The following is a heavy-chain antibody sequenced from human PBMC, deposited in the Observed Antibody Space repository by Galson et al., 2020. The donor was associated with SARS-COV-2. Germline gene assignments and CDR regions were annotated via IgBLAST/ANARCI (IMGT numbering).Heavy chain of an antibody. CDR3: ARDNCSGGSCYLDY. Sequence: GESLKISCAASGFTFSSYGMHWVRQAPGKVLEWVAVIWYDGSNKYYADSVKGRFTISRDNSKNTLYLQMNSLRAEDTAVYYCARDNCSGGSCYLDYWGQGTLVTVSS. V-gene: IGHV3-33*01. CDR1: GFTFSSYG. CDR2: IWYDGSNK. J-gene: IGHJ4*02. D-gene: IGHD2-15*01.